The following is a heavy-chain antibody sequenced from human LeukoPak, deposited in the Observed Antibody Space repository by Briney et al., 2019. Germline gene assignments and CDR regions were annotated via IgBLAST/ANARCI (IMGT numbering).Heavy chain of an antibody. CDR2: ISSSSSYI. D-gene: IGHD1-26*01. Sequence: PGGSLRLSCAASGFTFSSYSMNWVRQAPGKGLEWVSSISSSSSYIYYADSVKGRFTISSDNAKNSLYLQMNSLRAEDTAVYYCARDAPVWVVGATGDAFDIWGQGTMVTVSS. CDR3: ARDAPVWVVGATGDAFDI. V-gene: IGHV3-21*01. J-gene: IGHJ3*02. CDR1: GFTFSSYS.